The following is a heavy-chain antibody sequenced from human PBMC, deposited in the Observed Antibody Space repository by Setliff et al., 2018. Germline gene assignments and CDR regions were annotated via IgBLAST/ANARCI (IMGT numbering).Heavy chain of an antibody. J-gene: IGHJ6*03. CDR3: ARKSRFGTIVYKGDYYMDG. Sequence: GASVKVSCKTSGYIFTDYSIHWVRQAPGQGLEWMGWIKTDTGSPTYARGFTGRLVFSLDTSVTTAYLQISSLKSEDSAVYYCARKSRFGTIVYKGDYYMDGWGKGTTVTVSS. V-gene: IGHV7-4-1*02. D-gene: IGHD3-10*01. CDR2: IKTDTGSP. CDR1: GYIFTDYS.